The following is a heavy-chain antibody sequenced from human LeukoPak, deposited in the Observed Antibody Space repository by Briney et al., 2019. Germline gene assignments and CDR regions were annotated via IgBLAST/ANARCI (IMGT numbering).Heavy chain of an antibody. Sequence: LSCGGSGLSWGGEWMRWVGESPGKGLEWVANIKQDGSDKYYVDSVKGRFTISRDNAKNSLSLQMNSLRAEDTGVYYCTRNEVWGQGTLVTVSS. J-gene: IGHJ4*02. CDR1: GLSWGGEW. CDR2: IKQDGSDK. V-gene: IGHV3-7*01. D-gene: IGHD1-1*01. CDR3: TRNEV.